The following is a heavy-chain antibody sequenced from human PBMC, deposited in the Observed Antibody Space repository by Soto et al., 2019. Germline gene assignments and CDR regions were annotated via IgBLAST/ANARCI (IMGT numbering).Heavy chain of an antibody. V-gene: IGHV3-23*01. CDR1: GFTFSSYA. CDR3: AKPPPHLWSALENSSGPRNTDDAFDI. D-gene: IGHD6-25*01. Sequence: EVQLLESGGGLVQPGGSLRLSCAASGFTFSSYAMSWVRQAPGKGLEWVSAISGSGGSTYYADSVKGRFTISRDNSKNTLYLQMNRLRAEDTAVYYCAKPPPHLWSALENSSGPRNTDDAFDIWGQGTMVTVSS. J-gene: IGHJ3*02. CDR2: ISGSGGST.